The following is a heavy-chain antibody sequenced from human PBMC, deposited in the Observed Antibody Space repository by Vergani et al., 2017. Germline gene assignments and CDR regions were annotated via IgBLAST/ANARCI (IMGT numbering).Heavy chain of an antibody. D-gene: IGHD5-12*01. CDR3: ARATQMGAVATIYYFDY. Sequence: QLQLQESGPGLVKTSETLSLTCTVSGGSLSSSSYYWGWIRQPPGKGLVWIGSIYYSGSTYYNPSLKSRVTISVDTSKNQVSLKLSSVTAADTAVYYCARATQMGAVATIYYFDYWGQGTLVTVSS. V-gene: IGHV4-39*07. CDR1: GGSLSSSSYY. CDR2: IYYSGST. J-gene: IGHJ4*02.